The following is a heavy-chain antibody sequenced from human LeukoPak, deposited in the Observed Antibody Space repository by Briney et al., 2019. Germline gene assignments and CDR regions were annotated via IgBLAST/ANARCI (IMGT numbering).Heavy chain of an antibody. Sequence: SVKVSCKASGGTFSSYAISWVRQAPGQGLEWMGGIIPIFGTANYAQKFQGRVTITEDESTSTAYMELSSLRSEDTAVYYCAKSTVALGYFDYWGQGTLVTASS. J-gene: IGHJ4*02. CDR2: IIPIFGTA. D-gene: IGHD4-23*01. CDR1: GGTFSSYA. V-gene: IGHV1-69*13. CDR3: AKSTVALGYFDY.